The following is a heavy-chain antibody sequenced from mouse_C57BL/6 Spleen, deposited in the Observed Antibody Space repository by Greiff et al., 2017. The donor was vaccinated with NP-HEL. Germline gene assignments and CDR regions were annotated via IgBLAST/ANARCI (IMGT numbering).Heavy chain of an antibody. Sequence: VQLQQSGTELVKPGASVKLSCKASGYTFTSYWMHWVKQRPGQGLEWIGNINPSNGGTNYNEKFKSKATLTVDKSSSTAYMQLSSLTSEDSAVYYCARWNWDVWYFDVWGTGTTVTVSS. CDR3: ARWNWDVWYFDV. D-gene: IGHD4-1*01. CDR1: GYTFTSYW. J-gene: IGHJ1*03. CDR2: INPSNGGT. V-gene: IGHV1-53*01.